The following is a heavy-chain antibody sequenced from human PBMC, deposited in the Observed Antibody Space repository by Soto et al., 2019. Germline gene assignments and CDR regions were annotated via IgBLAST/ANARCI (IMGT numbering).Heavy chain of an antibody. Sequence: ASVKVSCKASGYTFTSYGISWVRQAPGQGLEWMGWISAYNGNTNYAQKLQGRVTMTTDTSTSTAYMELKSLRSDDTAVYYCARAEDCVGAYYPLHFDSWGQGTLFTFSS. CDR3: ARAEDCVGAYYPLHFDS. J-gene: IGHJ4*02. CDR1: GYTFTSYG. CDR2: ISAYNGNT. V-gene: IGHV1-18*01. D-gene: IGHD2-21*02.